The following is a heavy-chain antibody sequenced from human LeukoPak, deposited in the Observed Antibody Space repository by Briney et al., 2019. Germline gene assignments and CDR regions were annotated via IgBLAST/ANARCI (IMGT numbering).Heavy chain of an antibody. CDR3: ATGLMAPYYFDY. CDR1: GFTFSDYY. J-gene: IGHJ4*02. Sequence: GGSLRLSCAASGFTFSDYYMSWIRQAPGKGLEWVSYISSSGSTIYYADSVKGRFTISRDNAKNSLYLQMNSLRVEDTAMYYCATGLMAPYYFDYWGQGTLVTVSS. CDR2: ISSSGSTI. D-gene: IGHD3-10*01. V-gene: IGHV3-11*04.